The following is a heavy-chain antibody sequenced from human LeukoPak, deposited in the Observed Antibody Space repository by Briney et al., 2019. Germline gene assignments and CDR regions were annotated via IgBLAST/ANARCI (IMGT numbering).Heavy chain of an antibody. D-gene: IGHD3-3*01. CDR1: GGSIDTSSYY. CDR2: GYYSGTS. J-gene: IGHJ4*02. Sequence: SETLSLTCTVSGGSIDTSSYYWGWIRQPPGKGLEWIGSGYYSGTSNYNPSLESRVTISVDTSKNQFSLKLSSVTAADTAVYYCARLRYDGRSGLLYVFDYWGQGTLVTVSS. V-gene: IGHV4-39*07. CDR3: ARLRYDGRSGLLYVFDY.